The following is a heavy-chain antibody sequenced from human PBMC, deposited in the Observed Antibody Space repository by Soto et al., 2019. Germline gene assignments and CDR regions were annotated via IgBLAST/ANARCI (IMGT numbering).Heavy chain of an antibody. CDR3: ARPRYYYDSSGYYYDY. D-gene: IGHD3-22*01. V-gene: IGHV3-30-3*01. J-gene: IGHJ4*02. Sequence: PGGSLRLSCAASGFTFSSYAMHWVRQAPGKGLEWVAVISYDGSNKYYADSVKGRFTISRDSSKNTLYLQMNSLRAEDTAVYYCARPRYYYDSSGYYYDYWGQGTLVTVSS. CDR1: GFTFSSYA. CDR2: ISYDGSNK.